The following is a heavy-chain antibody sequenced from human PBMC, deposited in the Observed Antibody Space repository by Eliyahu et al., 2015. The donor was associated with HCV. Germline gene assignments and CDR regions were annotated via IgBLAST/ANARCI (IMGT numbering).Heavy chain of an antibody. J-gene: IGHJ5*02. Sequence: EVQLVQSGAEVKKPGESLRISCKGSGXSFTSYXISWVRQMPGKGLEWMGRIDPSDSYTNYSPSFQGHVTISADKSISTAYLQWSSLKASDTAMYYCARLAYCGGDCYGGWFDPWGQGTLVTVSS. CDR3: ARLAYCGGDCYGGWFDP. CDR1: GXSFTSYX. V-gene: IGHV5-10-1*03. CDR2: IDPSDSYT. D-gene: IGHD2-21*02.